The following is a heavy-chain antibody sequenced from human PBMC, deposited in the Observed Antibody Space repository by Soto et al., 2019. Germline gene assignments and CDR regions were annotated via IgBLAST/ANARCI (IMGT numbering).Heavy chain of an antibody. CDR2: IYYSGST. J-gene: IGHJ4*02. Sequence: QLQLQESGPGLVKPSETLSLTCTVSGGSISSSSYYWGWIRQPPGKGLEWIGSIYYSGSTYYTPALKSRVTISVDTSRNQFSMKLSSVTAADTAVYYCARLVLAIPVDYWGQGTLVTVSS. CDR1: GGSISSSSYY. V-gene: IGHV4-39*01. D-gene: IGHD3-3*02. CDR3: ARLVLAIPVDY.